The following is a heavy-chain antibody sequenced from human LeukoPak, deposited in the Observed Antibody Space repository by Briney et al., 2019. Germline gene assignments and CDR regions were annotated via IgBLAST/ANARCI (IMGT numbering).Heavy chain of an antibody. D-gene: IGHD6-6*01. V-gene: IGHV4-30-4*01. CDR2: IYYDGRT. CDR1: GGSISSGDYY. Sequence: SETLSLTCTVSGGSISSGDYYWSWIRQPPGRGLEWIGHIYYDGRTYQNPSLKSRVIISVDTSKNQFSLNVSSVTAADTAVYFCARIGTASRLNWFDPWGQGTLVTVSS. J-gene: IGHJ5*02. CDR3: ARIGTASRLNWFDP.